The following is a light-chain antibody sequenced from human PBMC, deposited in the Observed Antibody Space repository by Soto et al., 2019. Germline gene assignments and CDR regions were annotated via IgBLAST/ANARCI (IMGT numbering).Light chain of an antibody. V-gene: IGKV1-5*03. CDR1: QSINSW. CDR3: QQYSNYWT. J-gene: IGKJ1*01. Sequence: DIQMTQSPSTLSASVGDRVTITCRASQSINSWLAWYQQKPGTAPKLLIYKASNLESGVPSRFSGSGSGAEFTLTISSLQPDDFATYYCQQYSNYWTFGQGTNVEIK. CDR2: KAS.